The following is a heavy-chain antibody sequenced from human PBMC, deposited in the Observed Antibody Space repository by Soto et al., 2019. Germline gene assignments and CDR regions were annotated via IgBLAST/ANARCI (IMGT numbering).Heavy chain of an antibody. CDR1: GGSINNNNYY. CDR3: ARISNFDFWSGPSALDI. CDR2: IYYSGST. Sequence: PSETLSLTCTVSGGSINNNNYYWGWIRQPPGKGLEWIGNIYYSGSTYYNPSLKSRVTTSVDTSKNQFSLRLSSVTAADTAVYYCARISNFDFWSGPSALDIWGQGTMVT. V-gene: IGHV4-39*01. D-gene: IGHD3-3*01. J-gene: IGHJ3*02.